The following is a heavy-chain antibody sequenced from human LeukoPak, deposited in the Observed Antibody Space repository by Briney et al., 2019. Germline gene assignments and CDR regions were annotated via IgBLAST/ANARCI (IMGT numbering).Heavy chain of an antibody. Sequence: GGSLRLSCAASGFTFSSYSMNWVRQASGKGLEWVSSISSSSSYIYYADSVKGRFTISRDNAKNSLYLQMNSLRAEDTAVYYCASGYDSSGYYYPVDYWGQGTLVTVSS. D-gene: IGHD3-22*01. CDR1: GFTFSSYS. CDR2: ISSSSSYI. CDR3: ASGYDSSGYYYPVDY. J-gene: IGHJ4*02. V-gene: IGHV3-21*01.